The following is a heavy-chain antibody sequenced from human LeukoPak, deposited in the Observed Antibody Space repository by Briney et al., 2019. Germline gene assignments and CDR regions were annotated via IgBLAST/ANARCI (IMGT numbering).Heavy chain of an antibody. CDR1: GFTFDDYA. Sequence: GRSLRLSCAASGFTFDDYAMHWVRQAPGKGLEWVSGISWNSGSIGYADSVKGQLTISRDNAKNSLYLQMNSLRAEDTALYYCAKDVSAASYYYYYGMDVWGQGTTVTVSS. CDR3: AKDVSAASYYYYYGMDV. CDR2: ISWNSGSI. J-gene: IGHJ6*02. V-gene: IGHV3-9*01. D-gene: IGHD2-2*01.